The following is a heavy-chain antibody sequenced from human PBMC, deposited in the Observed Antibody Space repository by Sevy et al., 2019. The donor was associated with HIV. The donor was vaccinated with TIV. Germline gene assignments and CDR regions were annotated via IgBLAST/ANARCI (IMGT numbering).Heavy chain of an antibody. J-gene: IGHJ4*02. Sequence: GGSLRLSCAASGFSLNNYWMNGVRQAPGKGLEWVANIKQDGSVKYYVDSVKGRFTISRDNARNVLYLQMNSLRVEDTALYYCVRAIAAAGSFWGQGTLVTVSS. CDR1: GFSLNNYW. D-gene: IGHD6-13*01. CDR2: IKQDGSVK. V-gene: IGHV3-7*01. CDR3: VRAIAAAGSF.